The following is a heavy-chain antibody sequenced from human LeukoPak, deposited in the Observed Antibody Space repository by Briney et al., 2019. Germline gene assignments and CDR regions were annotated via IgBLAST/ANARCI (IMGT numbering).Heavy chain of an antibody. J-gene: IGHJ4*02. D-gene: IGHD3-22*01. CDR2: ISSSSSYT. CDR1: GGSISSYY. CDR3: ARDLYYYDSSGYKLDY. Sequence: LSLTCTVSGGSISSYYWSWTRQAPGKGLEWVSHISSSSSYTNYADSVKGRFTISRDNAKNSLYLQMNSLRAEDTAVYYCARDLYYYDSSGYKLDYWGQGTLVTVSS. V-gene: IGHV3-11*05.